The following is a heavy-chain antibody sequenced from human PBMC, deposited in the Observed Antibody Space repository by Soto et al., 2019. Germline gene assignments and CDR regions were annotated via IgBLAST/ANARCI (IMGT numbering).Heavy chain of an antibody. J-gene: IGHJ4*02. V-gene: IGHV4-38-2*01. CDR3: ARTSSWPQEFDY. CDR1: GYSISSGYY. D-gene: IGHD6-13*01. Sequence: SETLSLTCAVSGYSISSGYYWGWIRQPPGKGLEWIGSIYHSGSTYYNPSLKSRVTISVDTSKNQFSLKLSSVTAADTAVYYCARTSSWPQEFDYCGQRTLVTASS. CDR2: IYHSGST.